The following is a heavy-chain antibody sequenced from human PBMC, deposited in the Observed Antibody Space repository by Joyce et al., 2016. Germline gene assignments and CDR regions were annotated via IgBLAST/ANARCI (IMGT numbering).Heavy chain of an antibody. D-gene: IGHD3-10*01. Sequence: QLQLQESGPGLVRPSETLSLTCSVSGASIDNSIYYWAWIRQSPGKGLGWIASIDYRGSSFHNPSLTSRITISVDPSENQFSLEVNSVTAADTAVYFCARPAHRGKYYFDSWGPGTLVTVSS. CDR2: IDYRGSS. J-gene: IGHJ4*02. CDR1: GASIDNSIYY. V-gene: IGHV4-39*01. CDR3: ARPAHRGKYYFDS.